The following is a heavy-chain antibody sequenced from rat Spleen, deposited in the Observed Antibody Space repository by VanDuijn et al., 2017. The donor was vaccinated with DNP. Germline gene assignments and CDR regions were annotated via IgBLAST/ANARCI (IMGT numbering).Heavy chain of an antibody. D-gene: IGHD1-4*01. J-gene: IGHJ2*01. CDR1: GFTFSDYY. V-gene: IGHV5-7*01. Sequence: EVKLVESGGGLVQPGRSLKLSCAASGFTFSDYYMAWVRQAPTKGLEWVATISYDGSSTYYRDSVKGRFIISRNNAKSSLYLQMDSLRSDDTATYYCAGRPPPTRGPFDYWGQGVMVTVSS. CDR3: AGRPPPTRGPFDY. CDR2: ISYDGSST.